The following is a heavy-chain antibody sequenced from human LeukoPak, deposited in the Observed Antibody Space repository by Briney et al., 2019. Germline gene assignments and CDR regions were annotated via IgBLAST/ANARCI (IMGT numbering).Heavy chain of an antibody. CDR1: GFTFSTYS. CDR2: ISSSSSYI. D-gene: IGHD2-2*01. Sequence: GGSLRLSCAASGFTFSTYSMNWVRQAPGEGLEWVSSISSSSSYIHYADSLKGRFTISRDNAKNSLYLQMNSLRAEDTAVYYCARIQLNSYYYYMDVWGKGTTVTVSS. J-gene: IGHJ6*03. V-gene: IGHV3-21*01. CDR3: ARIQLNSYYYYMDV.